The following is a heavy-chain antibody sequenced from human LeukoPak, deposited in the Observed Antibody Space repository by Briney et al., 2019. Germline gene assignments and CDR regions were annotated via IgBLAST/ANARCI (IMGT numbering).Heavy chain of an antibody. D-gene: IGHD6-13*01. CDR1: GFTFTSYA. J-gene: IGHJ5*02. CDR2: ITTISSYI. CDR3: ARDPAAAGTVWFDP. V-gene: IGHV3-21*01. Sequence: KSGGSLRLSCAASGFTFTSYAMTWVRQAPGKGREWVSSITTISSYIYYADSVKGRFTISRDDPKNSLYLQMTSLRAEDTAVYYCARDPAAAGTVWFDPWGQGTLVTVSS.